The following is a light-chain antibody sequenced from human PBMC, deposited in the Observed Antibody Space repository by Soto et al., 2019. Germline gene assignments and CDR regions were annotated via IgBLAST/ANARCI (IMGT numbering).Light chain of an antibody. CDR3: QQYNNFPGT. CDR2: DAS. CDR1: QSVSAW. J-gene: IGKJ1*01. V-gene: IGKV1-5*01. Sequence: DIQMTQSPSTLSASVGDRITITCRASQSVSAWVAWYQQKPGKAPKVVIYDASSLESGVPSRFAGSRSGTEFTLTINSLQPDDSETSYCQQYNNFPGTFGQGTKVDIK.